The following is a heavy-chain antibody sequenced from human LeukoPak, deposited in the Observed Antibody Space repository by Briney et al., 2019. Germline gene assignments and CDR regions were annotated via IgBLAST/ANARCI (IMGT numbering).Heavy chain of an antibody. V-gene: IGHV5-51*01. CDR2: IYPGDSDT. Sequence: GESLKISCKSSGYSFTSYWIGWVRQMPGKGLGWMGIIYPGDSDTKYSPSFQGQVTISADKSISTAYLQWSRLKASDTAMYYCARGSLASSGGTFFDYWGQGTLVTVSS. J-gene: IGHJ4*02. CDR1: GYSFTSYW. CDR3: ARGSLASSGGTFFDY. D-gene: IGHD2-15*01.